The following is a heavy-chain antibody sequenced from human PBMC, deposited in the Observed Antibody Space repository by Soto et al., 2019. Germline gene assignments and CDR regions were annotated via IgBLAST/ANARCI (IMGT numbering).Heavy chain of an antibody. Sequence: QMQLVQSGAEVKRPETSVRVSCKSSGYTFTSFYIHWVRQAPGQGLEWMGIINPSGGITNFAQSFQGRVTMTRDMSTNTHYMELSSLKSDDTAVYYCASSPTFSSSWYGIPPDPSHGMDVWGQETTVTVS. CDR3: ASSPTFSSSWYGIPPDPSHGMDV. J-gene: IGHJ6*02. V-gene: IGHV1-46*01. CDR1: GYTFTSFY. D-gene: IGHD6-13*01. CDR2: INPSGGIT.